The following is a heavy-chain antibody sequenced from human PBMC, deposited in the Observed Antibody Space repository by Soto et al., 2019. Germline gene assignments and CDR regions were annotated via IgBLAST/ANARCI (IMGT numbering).Heavy chain of an antibody. Sequence: PSETLSLTCAVYGGSFSGYYWSWIRQPPGKGLEWIGEINHSGSTNYNPSLKSRVTISVDTSKNQFSLKLSSVTAADTAVYYCARGPYDEGWSGAFRNWFEPWGQGTLVTVAS. CDR1: GGSFSGYY. CDR3: ARGPYDEGWSGAFRNWFEP. D-gene: IGHD3-3*01. J-gene: IGHJ5*02. V-gene: IGHV4-34*01. CDR2: INHSGST.